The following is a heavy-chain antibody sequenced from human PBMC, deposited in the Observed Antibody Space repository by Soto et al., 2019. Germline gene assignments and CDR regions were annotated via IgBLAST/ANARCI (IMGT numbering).Heavy chain of an antibody. CDR1: GFSFGDYT. J-gene: IGHJ4*02. CDR3: SRDFRGGRSWSDY. V-gene: IGHV3-49*03. CDR2: IRSKARGETT. D-gene: IGHD3-10*01. Sequence: GGSLRLSCTAAGFSFGDYTMGWFRQAPGKRLEWVGFIRSKARGETTEYAASVKGRFTISRDDSKSIAYLQMDSLKTEDTAVYYCSRDFRGGRSWSDYWGQGTLVPVSS.